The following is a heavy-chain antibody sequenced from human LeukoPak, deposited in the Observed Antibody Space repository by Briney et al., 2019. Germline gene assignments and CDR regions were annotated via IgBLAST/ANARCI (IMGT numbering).Heavy chain of an antibody. V-gene: IGHV3-23*01. CDR2: ISGSGGST. CDR1: GFTFSSYA. CDR3: AKDVGYSYGYFLMYYFDY. J-gene: IGHJ4*02. D-gene: IGHD5-18*01. Sequence: SGGSPRLSCAASGFTFSSYAMSWVRQAPGKGLEWVSAISGSGGSTYYADSVKGRFTISRDNSKNTLYLQMNSLRAEDTAVYYCAKDVGYSYGYFLMYYFDYWGQGTLVTVSS.